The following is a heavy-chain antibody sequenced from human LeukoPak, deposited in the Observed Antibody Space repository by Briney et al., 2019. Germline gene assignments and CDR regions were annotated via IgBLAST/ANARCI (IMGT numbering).Heavy chain of an antibody. CDR2: INGDGSEK. J-gene: IGHJ4*02. D-gene: IGHD2-15*01. V-gene: IGHV3-7*01. Sequence: GGSLRLSCAASGFTFGTYWMSWVRQAPGKGLEWVANINGDGSEKYFAGSVKGRFTISRDNARNSLFLQMNSLRAEDTAVYYCARARYCSSGNCSKDYWDQGSLVTVSS. CDR3: ARARYCSSGNCSKDY. CDR1: GFTFGTYW.